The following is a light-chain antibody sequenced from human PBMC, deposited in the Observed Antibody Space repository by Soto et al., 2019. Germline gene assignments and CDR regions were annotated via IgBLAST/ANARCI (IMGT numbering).Light chain of an antibody. CDR3: QQLNGYPIT. Sequence: DVQMTQTPSSLSASVGNLVTITCWASQSISTYLNWYQKTPGKAPNLLIYDASRLQSGVPSRFSGSGFRTDFTLTISSLQPEDFATYYCQQLNGYPITSGQGTRLEIK. CDR2: DAS. J-gene: IGKJ5*01. V-gene: IGKV1-17*01. CDR1: QSISTY.